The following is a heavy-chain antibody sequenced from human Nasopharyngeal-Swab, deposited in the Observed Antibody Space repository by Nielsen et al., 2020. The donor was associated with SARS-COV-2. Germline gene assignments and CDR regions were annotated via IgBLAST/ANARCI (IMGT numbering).Heavy chain of an antibody. D-gene: IGHD6-13*01. Sequence: GSLRLSCAVYGGSFSGYYWSWIRQPPGKGLEWIGEINHSGSTNYNPSLKSRVTISVDTSKNQFSLKLSSVTAADTAVYYCAKFSSSWYAYYFDYWGQGTLVTVSS. CDR2: INHSGST. J-gene: IGHJ4*02. CDR1: GGSFSGYY. V-gene: IGHV4-34*01. CDR3: AKFSSSWYAYYFDY.